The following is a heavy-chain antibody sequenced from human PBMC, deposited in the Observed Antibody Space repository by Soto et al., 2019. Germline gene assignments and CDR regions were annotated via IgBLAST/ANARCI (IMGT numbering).Heavy chain of an antibody. CDR1: GFTFSSYA. CDR3: ARDKAGIFDY. Sequence: GGSLRLSCAASGFTFSSYAMHWVRQAPGKGLEWVAVISYDGSNKYYADSVKGRFTISRDNSKNTLYLQMNSLRAEDTAVYYCARDKAGIFDYWGQGTLVTVSS. V-gene: IGHV3-30-3*01. CDR2: ISYDGSNK. J-gene: IGHJ4*02.